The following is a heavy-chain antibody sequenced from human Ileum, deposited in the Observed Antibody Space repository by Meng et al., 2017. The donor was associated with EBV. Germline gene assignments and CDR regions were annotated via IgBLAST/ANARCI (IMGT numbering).Heavy chain of an antibody. D-gene: IGHD1-26*01. CDR3: AGDPHSGSPH. V-gene: IGHV4-61*01. Sequence: QVPVQGPGPGLVKPSETLSLTCTVSGGSVSSAHSFWTWIRQPPGKGLEWIGYMSYSGSTNYSPPLESRVTISVDTSKNQFSLKLSSVTAADTAAYYCAGDPHSGSPHWGQGTLVTVSS. J-gene: IGHJ4*02. CDR2: MSYSGST. CDR1: GGSVSSAHSF.